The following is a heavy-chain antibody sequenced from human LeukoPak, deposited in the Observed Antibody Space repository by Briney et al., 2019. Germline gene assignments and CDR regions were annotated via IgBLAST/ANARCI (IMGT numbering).Heavy chain of an antibody. D-gene: IGHD2-15*01. CDR1: GYSFTSYW. V-gene: IGHV5-51*01. CDR3: ARPSEEVASAFDI. J-gene: IGHJ3*02. Sequence: GESLRISCKGSGYSFTSYWIGWVRQMPGKGLEWMGIIYPGDSDTRYSPSFQGQVTISADKSISTAYLQWSSLKASDTAMYYCARPSEEVASAFDIWGQGTMVTVSS. CDR2: IYPGDSDT.